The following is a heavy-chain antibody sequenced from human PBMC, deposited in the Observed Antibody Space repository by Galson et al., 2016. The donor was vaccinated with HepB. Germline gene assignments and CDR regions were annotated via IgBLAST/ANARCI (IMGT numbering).Heavy chain of an antibody. J-gene: IGHJ4*02. Sequence: SLRLSCAASGFTFSNYAMNWVRQAPGKGLEWVSGISASGDYTYYADSVKGRFTISGDNSKNTLHLQMDSLRTEEAAVYHCAKEQGTDEGWFGESDYWGQGTLVTVSS. CDR2: ISASGDYT. CDR3: AKEQGTDEGWFGESDY. V-gene: IGHV3-23*01. D-gene: IGHD3-10*01. CDR1: GFTFSNYA.